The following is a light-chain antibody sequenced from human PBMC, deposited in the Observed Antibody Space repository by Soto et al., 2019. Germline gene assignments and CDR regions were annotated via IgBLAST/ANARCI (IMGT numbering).Light chain of an antibody. V-gene: IGLV1-44*01. CDR1: SSNIGSNT. Sequence: QSVLTQPPSASGTPGQRVTISCSGSSSNIGSNTVNWYQQLPGAAPKLLIYSSNQRPSGVPDRFSGSKSGTSASLAISGLQSEDEADYHCAAWDDSLNGPVFGGGTKLTVL. J-gene: IGLJ2*01. CDR3: AAWDDSLNGPV. CDR2: SSN.